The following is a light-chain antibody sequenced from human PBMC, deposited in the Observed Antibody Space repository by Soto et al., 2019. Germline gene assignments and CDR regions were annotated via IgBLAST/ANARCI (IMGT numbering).Light chain of an antibody. CDR2: GAS. CDR3: QQYNNWLGT. V-gene: IGKV3-15*01. CDR1: QSVSSN. Sequence: EIVMTQSPATLSVSPGERATLSCRASQSVSSNLAWYQQKPGQAPRLLIYGASTRATGIPARFSGSWSGTEFTLTISRLQSEDVAVYYYQQYNNWLGTFGQGTKVEIK. J-gene: IGKJ1*01.